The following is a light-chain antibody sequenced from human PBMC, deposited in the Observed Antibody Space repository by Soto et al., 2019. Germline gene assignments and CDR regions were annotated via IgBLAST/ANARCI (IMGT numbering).Light chain of an antibody. V-gene: IGLV2-23*02. J-gene: IGLJ1*01. CDR2: GVN. CDR1: SSDVGSYNL. CDR3: CSYAGISTFYV. Sequence: QSVLTQPASVSGSPGQSITISCTGTSSDVGSYNLVSWYQQHPGKAPKLMIYGVNKRPSGVSNRFSGSKSGNTASLTISGLQAEDEADYHCCSYAGISTFYVFGTGTKLTVL.